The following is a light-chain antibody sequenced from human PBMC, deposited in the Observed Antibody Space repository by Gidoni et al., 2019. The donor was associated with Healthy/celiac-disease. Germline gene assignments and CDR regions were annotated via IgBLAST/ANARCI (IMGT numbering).Light chain of an antibody. V-gene: IGKV1-33*01. CDR2: DAS. J-gene: IGKJ4*01. Sequence: DIQMTQSPSSLSASVGDRVTITCQASQAISNYLIWYQQKPGKAPKLLIYDASNLETGVPARFSGSGSGTDFTFTISSLQPEDIATYYCQQYDNLPRLTFGGGTKVEIK. CDR3: QQYDNLPRLT. CDR1: QAISNY.